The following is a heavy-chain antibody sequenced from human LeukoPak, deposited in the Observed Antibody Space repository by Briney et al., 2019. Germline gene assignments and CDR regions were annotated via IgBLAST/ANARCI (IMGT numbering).Heavy chain of an antibody. Sequence: SETLSLTCTVSGGSISSSSYYWGWIRQPPGKGLEWIGSIYYSGSTYYNPSLKSRVTMSVDTSKNQFSLNLKSVTPEDTAVYYCARNLIPEQLVLNFWGQGTLVTVPS. CDR2: IYYSGST. J-gene: IGHJ4*02. D-gene: IGHD6-13*01. CDR3: ARNLIPEQLVLNF. V-gene: IGHV4-39*07. CDR1: GGSISSSSYY.